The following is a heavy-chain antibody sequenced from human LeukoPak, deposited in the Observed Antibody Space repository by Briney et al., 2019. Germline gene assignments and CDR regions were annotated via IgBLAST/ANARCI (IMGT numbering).Heavy chain of an antibody. V-gene: IGHV3-30*18. CDR1: GFTFSSYG. CDR3: AEDQREVPVNYYYGMDV. CDR2: ISYDGSNK. Sequence: PGGSLRLSCAASGFTFSSYGMHWVRQAPGKGLEWVAVISYDGSNKYYADSVKGRFTISRDNSKNTLYLQMNSLRAEDTAVYYCAEDQREVPVNYYYGMDVWGKGTTVTVSS. J-gene: IGHJ6*04. D-gene: IGHD2-2*01.